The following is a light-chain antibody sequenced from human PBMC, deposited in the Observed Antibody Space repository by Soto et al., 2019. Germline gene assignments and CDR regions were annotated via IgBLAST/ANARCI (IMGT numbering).Light chain of an antibody. CDR2: TAS. CDR1: QRISTW. V-gene: IGKV1-5*03. Sequence: DIQMTQSPSTLSASVGDRVTITCRASQRISTWLAWYQHKPGKAPKLPVYTASNLERGVPSRFSGSGSGTEFTLTISSLQPDDFATYYCQQHYSYPRTFGQGTKVEIK. J-gene: IGKJ1*01. CDR3: QQHYSYPRT.